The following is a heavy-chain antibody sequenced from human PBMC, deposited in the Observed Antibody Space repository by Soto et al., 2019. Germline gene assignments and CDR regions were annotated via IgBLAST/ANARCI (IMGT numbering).Heavy chain of an antibody. D-gene: IGHD3-3*01. V-gene: IGHV3-23*01. Sequence: GGSLRLSCAASGFTFSSYAMSWVRQAPGKGLEWVSAISGSGGSTYYADSVKGRFTISRDNSKNTLYLQMNSLRAEDTAVYYCAKDPKARTIFGVVINEYYFDYWGQGTLVTVSS. CDR1: GFTFSSYA. J-gene: IGHJ4*02. CDR3: AKDPKARTIFGVVINEYYFDY. CDR2: ISGSGGST.